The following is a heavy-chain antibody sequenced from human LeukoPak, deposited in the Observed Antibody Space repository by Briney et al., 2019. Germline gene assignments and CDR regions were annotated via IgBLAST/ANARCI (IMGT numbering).Heavy chain of an antibody. CDR2: IYTSGST. J-gene: IGHJ4*01. Sequence: SETLSLTCTVPGGSISSGSYYWSWIRQPAGKGLEWIGRIYTSGSTKYNPSLKSRVTISADTSKNQFSLKLSSVTAADTAVYYCASRKLGNDYWGQGTLVTVSS. CDR3: ASRKLGNDY. CDR1: GGSISSGSYY. D-gene: IGHD7-27*01. V-gene: IGHV4-61*02.